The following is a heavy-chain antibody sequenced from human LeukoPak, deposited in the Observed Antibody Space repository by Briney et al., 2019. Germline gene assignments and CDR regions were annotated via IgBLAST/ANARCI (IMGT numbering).Heavy chain of an antibody. CDR3: AKDDGSSTSWAFDY. CDR2: IRYDGSNK. V-gene: IGHV3-30*02. J-gene: IGHJ4*02. D-gene: IGHD2-2*01. Sequence: GGSLRLSCAASGFTFSSYGMHWVRQAPGKGLEWVAFIRYDGSNKYYADSVKGRFTISRDNSKNTLYLQMNSLRAEDTAVYCCAKDDGSSTSWAFDYWGQGTLVTVSS. CDR1: GFTFSSYG.